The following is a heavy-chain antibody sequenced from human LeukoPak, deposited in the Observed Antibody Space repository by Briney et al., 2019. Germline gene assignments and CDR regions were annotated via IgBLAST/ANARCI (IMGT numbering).Heavy chain of an antibody. D-gene: IGHD6-13*01. J-gene: IGHJ3*02. Sequence: ASVKVSCKASGYTFTSYGISWVRQAPGQGLEWMGIINPSGGSTSYAQKFQGRVTMTRDMSTSTVYMELSSLRSEDTAVYYCARVLYSSSWPNDAFDIWGQGTMVTVSS. CDR2: INPSGGST. CDR1: GYTFTSYG. CDR3: ARVLYSSSWPNDAFDI. V-gene: IGHV1-46*01.